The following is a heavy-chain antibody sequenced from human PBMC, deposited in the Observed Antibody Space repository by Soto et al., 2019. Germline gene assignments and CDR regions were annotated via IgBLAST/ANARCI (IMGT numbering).Heavy chain of an antibody. D-gene: IGHD2-15*01. CDR3: AKRRGAGGHFDY. J-gene: IGHJ4*02. CDR2: VSIGGST. V-gene: IGHV3-23*01. Sequence: GGSLRLSCAASGFTFSSYAMGWVRQGPGKGLEWVAVVSIGGSTHYADSVRGRFTISRDNSKNTLSLQMNSLTAEDTAVYFCAKRRGAGGHFDYWGQGALVTVSS. CDR1: GFTFSSYA.